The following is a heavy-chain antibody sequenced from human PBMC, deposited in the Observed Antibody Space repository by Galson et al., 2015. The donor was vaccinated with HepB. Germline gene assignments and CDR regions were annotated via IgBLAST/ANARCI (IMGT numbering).Heavy chain of an antibody. CDR2: IDPSDSYT. V-gene: IGHV5-10-1*01. CDR1: GSSFTSYW. J-gene: IGHJ6*02. CDR3: ARQPSSSSTLAYYGMDV. Sequence: QSGAEVTKPGESLRISCTGSGSSFTSYWISWVRQMPGKGLEWMGRIDPSDSYTNYSPSFHGHVTISADKSISTAYLQWSSLKASDTAMYYCARQPSSSSTLAYYGMDVWGQGTTVTVSS. D-gene: IGHD6-6*01.